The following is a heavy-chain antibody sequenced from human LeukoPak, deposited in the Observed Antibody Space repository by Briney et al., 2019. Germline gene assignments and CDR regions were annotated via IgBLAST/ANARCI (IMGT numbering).Heavy chain of an antibody. D-gene: IGHD5-18*01. CDR1: GFTVSSNY. Sequence: GGSLRLSCAASGFTVSSNYMGWVRQAPGKGLEWVSVIYSGGSTYYADSVKGRFTISRDTSKNTLYLQMNSLRAEDTAVYYCARARRGYSYSFDYWGQGTLVTVSS. J-gene: IGHJ4*02. V-gene: IGHV3-53*01. CDR3: ARARRGYSYSFDY. CDR2: IYSGGST.